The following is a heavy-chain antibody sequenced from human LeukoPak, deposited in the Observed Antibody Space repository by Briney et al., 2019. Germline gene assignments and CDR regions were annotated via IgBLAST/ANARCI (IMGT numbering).Heavy chain of an antibody. V-gene: IGHV3-48*01. J-gene: IGHJ4*02. CDR3: ARVGYYASGPFSYFDY. D-gene: IGHD3-10*01. CDR1: RFTFSSYS. CDR2: ISSSSGTI. Sequence: GGSLRLPCAASRFTFSSYSMNWVRQAPGKGLECVSYISSSSGTIYYADSVKGRFTISRDNSKNTLYLQMNSLSVEDTAVYYCARVGYYASGPFSYFDYWGQGTLVTVSS.